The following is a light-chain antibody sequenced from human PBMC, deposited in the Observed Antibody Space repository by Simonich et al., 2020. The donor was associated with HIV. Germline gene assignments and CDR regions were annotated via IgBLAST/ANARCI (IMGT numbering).Light chain of an antibody. CDR2: ASS. CDR1: QGVSNS. V-gene: IGKV1-NL1*01. J-gene: IGKJ1*01. Sequence: DILMTQSPSSLPASVGDRVTITCRASQGVSNSLAWNQQKPGKAPKLLLSASSRLESWVASRFSGSGSGTDYTLTISSLQPEDFATYYCQQFFSTPWTFGQGTKVEIK. CDR3: QQFFSTPWT.